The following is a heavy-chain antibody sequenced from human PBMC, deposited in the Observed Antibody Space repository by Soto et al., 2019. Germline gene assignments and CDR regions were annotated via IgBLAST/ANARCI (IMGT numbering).Heavy chain of an antibody. J-gene: IGHJ4*02. Sequence: ELQLVDSGGALVQPGASLRLSCAASGFTFSDYFMTWVRQAPGKGLEWVATIKQDGNERYYVDSVKGRFTISRDNAKNSLYLQMNALRAEDTAVYSCAIGHWLGCWGQGTLVTVSS. CDR2: IKQDGNER. D-gene: IGHD6-19*01. CDR1: GFTFSDYF. CDR3: AIGHWLGC. V-gene: IGHV3-7*01.